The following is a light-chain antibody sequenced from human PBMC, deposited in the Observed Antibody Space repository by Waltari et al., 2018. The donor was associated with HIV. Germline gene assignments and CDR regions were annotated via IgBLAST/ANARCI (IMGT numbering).Light chain of an antibody. V-gene: IGLV1-51*01. CDR2: DNN. CDR1: SSSIGKNY. CDR3: GTWDSNLSAVV. J-gene: IGLJ2*01. Sequence: QSVLTQPPSVSAAPGQRVTISCSGSSSSIGKNYVSWYQQVPGTAPKLLIYDNNQRPSGLPDLFSGSKSGTSATLGITGLRTGDEADYYCGTWDSNLSAVVFGGGTKLTVL.